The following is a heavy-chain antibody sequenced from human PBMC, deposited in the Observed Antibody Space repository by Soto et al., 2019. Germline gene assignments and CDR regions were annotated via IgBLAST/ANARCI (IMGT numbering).Heavy chain of an antibody. V-gene: IGHV4-31*03. J-gene: IGHJ6*02. CDR1: GGSISSGGYY. CDR3: ARAGSSSFSSSNYHYYYGMDV. CDR2: IYYSGST. Sequence: PSETLSLTCTVSGGSISSGGYYWSWIRQHPGKGLEWIGYIYYSGSTYYNPSLKSRVTISVDTSKNQFSLKLSSVTAADTAVYYCARAGSSSFSSSNYHYYYGMDVWGQGTTVTVSS. D-gene: IGHD6-6*01.